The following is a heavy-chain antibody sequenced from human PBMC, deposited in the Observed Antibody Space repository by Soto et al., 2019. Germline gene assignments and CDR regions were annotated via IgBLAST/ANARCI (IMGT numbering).Heavy chain of an antibody. D-gene: IGHD2-15*01. CDR3: AREGRYCSGGSCPTLDY. CDR1: GGTFSSYA. V-gene: IGHV1-69*06. J-gene: IGHJ4*02. CDR2: IIPIFGTA. Sequence: SVKVSCKASGGTFSSYAISWVRQAPGQGLEWMGGIIPIFGTANYAQKFQGRVTITADKSTSTAYMELSSLRSEDTAVYYCAREGRYCSGGSCPTLDYWGQGTLVTVS.